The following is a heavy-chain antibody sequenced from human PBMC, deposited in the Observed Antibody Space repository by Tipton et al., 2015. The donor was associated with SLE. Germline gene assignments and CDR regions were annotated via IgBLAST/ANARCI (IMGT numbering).Heavy chain of an antibody. CDR1: GFTFSSYA. Sequence: SLRLSCAASGFTFSSYAMSWVRQAPGKGLEWVSAISGSGGSTYYADSVKGRFTISRDNSKNTLYLQMNSLRAEDTAVYYCAVVYSSGYGLDYWGQGTLVTVSS. V-gene: IGHV3-23*01. CDR3: AVVYSSGYGLDY. CDR2: ISGSGGST. J-gene: IGHJ4*02. D-gene: IGHD6-19*01.